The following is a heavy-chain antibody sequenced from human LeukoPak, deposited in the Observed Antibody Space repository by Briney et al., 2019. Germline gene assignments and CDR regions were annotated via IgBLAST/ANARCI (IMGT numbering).Heavy chain of an antibody. Sequence: GGSLRLSCAAFGFTFSSYWMHWVRQAPGKGLVWVSRINSDGSSTSYADSVKGRFTISRDNAKNTLYLQMNSLSAEDTAVYYCAGDSSGYYSWSGFSDYWGQGTLVTVSS. D-gene: IGHD3-22*01. CDR2: INSDGSST. V-gene: IGHV3-74*01. J-gene: IGHJ4*02. CDR1: GFTFSSYW. CDR3: AGDSSGYYSWSGFSDY.